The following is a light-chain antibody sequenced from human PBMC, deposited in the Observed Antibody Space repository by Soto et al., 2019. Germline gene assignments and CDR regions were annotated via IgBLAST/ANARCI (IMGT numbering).Light chain of an antibody. J-gene: IGLJ3*02. V-gene: IGLV1-40*01. CDR1: SSNIGAGYD. CDR2: GDT. Sequence: QSVLTQPPSVSGAPGQRVTISCTGSSSNIGAGYDVHWYQQLPGTAPKLLISGDTNRPSGVPDRFSGSKSGTSASLAITGLRAEDEADYYRQSFDSSLSGWLFGGGTKLTVL. CDR3: QSFDSSLSGWL.